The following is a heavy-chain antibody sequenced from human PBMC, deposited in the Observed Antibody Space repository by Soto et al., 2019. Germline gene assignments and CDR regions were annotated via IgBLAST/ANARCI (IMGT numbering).Heavy chain of an antibody. CDR1: GYTLTELS. D-gene: IGHD3-3*01. Sequence: GASVKVSCKVSGYTLTELSMHWVRQAPGKGLEWMGGFDPEDGETIYAQKFQGRVTMTEDTSTDTAYMELSSPRSEDTAVYYCATVVNKYDFWSGYYFNWFDPWGQGTLVTVSS. CDR3: ATVVNKYDFWSGYYFNWFDP. J-gene: IGHJ5*02. CDR2: FDPEDGET. V-gene: IGHV1-24*01.